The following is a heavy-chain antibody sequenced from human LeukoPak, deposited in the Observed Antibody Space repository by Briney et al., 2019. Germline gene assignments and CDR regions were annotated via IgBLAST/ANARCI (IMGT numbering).Heavy chain of an antibody. CDR1: GGSISNYY. CDR2: IYTSGNT. J-gene: IGHJ4*02. V-gene: IGHV4-4*07. D-gene: IGHD2-15*01. Sequence: PSETLSLTCTVSGGSISNYYWSWIRQPAGKGLEWIGRIYTSGNTNYNPSLESRVTLSVDTSKNQFSLRLTSVIAADTAVYYCARAHSGYCNGGPCPYYLDYWGQGTLVTVSS. CDR3: ARAHSGYCNGGPCPYYLDY.